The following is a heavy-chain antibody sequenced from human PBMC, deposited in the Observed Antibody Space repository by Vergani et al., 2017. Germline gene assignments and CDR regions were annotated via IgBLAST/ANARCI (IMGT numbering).Heavy chain of an antibody. V-gene: IGHV4-59*02. J-gene: IGHJ4*02. CDR2: VSFRGDT. D-gene: IGHD3-10*01. CDR1: GASVNSYY. Sequence: QLHLQESGPGLVKPSETLSLTCTVSGASVNSYYWSWIRQPPGKGLEWMGYVSFRGDTLYDPSVKCRMTISLNTSSNQFSLYLTSVTAADTAVYYCARSRIYYGAGSPDYWGQGTLVTVSS. CDR3: ARSRIYYGAGSPDY.